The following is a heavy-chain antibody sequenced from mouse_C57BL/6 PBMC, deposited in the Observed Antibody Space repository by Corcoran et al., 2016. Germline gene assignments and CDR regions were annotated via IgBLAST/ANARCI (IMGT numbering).Heavy chain of an antibody. CDR3: ARYGTTWDYAMDY. V-gene: IGHV1-76*01. CDR1: GYTFTDYY. J-gene: IGHJ4*01. D-gene: IGHD2-1*01. CDR2: IYPGSGNT. Sequence: QVQLKQSGAELVRPGASVKLSCKASGYTFTDYYINWVKQRPGQGLEWIARIYPGSGNTYYNEKFKGKATLTAEKSSSTAYMQLSSLTSEDSAVYFCARYGTTWDYAMDYWGQGTSVTVSS.